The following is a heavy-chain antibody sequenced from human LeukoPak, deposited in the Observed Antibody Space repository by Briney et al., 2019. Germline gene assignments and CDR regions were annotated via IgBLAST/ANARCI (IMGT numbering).Heavy chain of an antibody. Sequence: GASVKVSCKASGYTFTSYGISWVRQAPGQGLEWMGWTSAYNGDTNYAQKLQGRVTMTTDTSTSTAFMDLRSLRSDDTAVYYCARDVLLVVGYSSGWYFDYWGQGTLVTASS. CDR1: GYTFTSYG. V-gene: IGHV1-18*01. J-gene: IGHJ4*02. CDR2: TSAYNGDT. CDR3: ARDVLLVVGYSSGWYFDY. D-gene: IGHD6-19*01.